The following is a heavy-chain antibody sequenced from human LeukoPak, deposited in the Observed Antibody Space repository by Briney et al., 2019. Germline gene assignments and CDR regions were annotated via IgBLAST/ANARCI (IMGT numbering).Heavy chain of an antibody. D-gene: IGHD2-2*01. J-gene: IGHJ4*02. CDR3: AREVPVVVPAAPDY. CDR2: ISSSSSYI. CDR1: GFTFSSYS. V-gene: IGHV3-21*01. Sequence: GGSLRLSCAASGFTFSSYSMNWVRQAPGKGLEWASSISSSSSYIYYADSVKGRFTISRDNAKNSLYLQMNSLRAEDTAVYYCAREVPVVVPAAPDYWGQGTLVTVSS.